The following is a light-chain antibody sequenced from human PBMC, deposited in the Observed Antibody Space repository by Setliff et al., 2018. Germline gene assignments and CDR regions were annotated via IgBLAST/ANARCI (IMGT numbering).Light chain of an antibody. CDR1: TSNIGAGFD. J-gene: IGLJ2*01. CDR2: GNK. V-gene: IGLV1-40*01. CDR3: QAYDTTLNAVV. Sequence: QSVLTQPPSVSGAPGQRVTISCTGTTSNIGAGFDVHWYQQFPGEVPKLLIYGNKNRPSGVPDRFSGSKSGTSGSLAITGLQAEDEADYYCQAYDTTLNAVVFGGGTKGTVL.